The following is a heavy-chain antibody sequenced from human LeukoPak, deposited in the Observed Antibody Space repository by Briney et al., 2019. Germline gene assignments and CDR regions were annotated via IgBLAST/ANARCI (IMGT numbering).Heavy chain of an antibody. CDR2: NYHSGST. Sequence: SETLSLTCAVSGGSISSGGYSWSWIRQPPGKGLEWIGYNYHSGSTYYNPSLKSRVTISVDRSKNQFSLKLSSVTAADTAVYYCAALGGSYFVDYWGQGTLVTVSS. V-gene: IGHV4-30-2*01. CDR1: GGSISSGGYS. CDR3: AALGGSYFVDY. D-gene: IGHD1-26*01. J-gene: IGHJ4*02.